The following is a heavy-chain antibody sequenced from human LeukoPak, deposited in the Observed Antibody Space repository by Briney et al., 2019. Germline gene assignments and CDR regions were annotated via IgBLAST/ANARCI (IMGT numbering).Heavy chain of an antibody. CDR3: ARDGDGRGYYMDV. CDR1: GFTFSGFV. CDR2: ISGSGGST. V-gene: IGHV3-23*01. D-gene: IGHD3-3*01. Sequence: GGSLRLSCAASGFTFSGFVISWVRQAPGKGPQWVADISGSGGSTYYADSVKGRFSVSRDNSKNMLYLQMNSLSSEDTAVYYCARDGDGRGYYMDVWDKGTTVSVSS. J-gene: IGHJ6*04.